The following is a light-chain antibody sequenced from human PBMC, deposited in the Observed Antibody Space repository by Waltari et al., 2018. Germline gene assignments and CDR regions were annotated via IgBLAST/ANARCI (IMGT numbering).Light chain of an antibody. J-gene: IGLJ2*01. V-gene: IGLV1-40*01. Sequence: QSVLTQPPSVSGAPGQRVTISCTGSSSNIGAGYAVHWYQQLPGTAPKLLIYGNSNRPSGVPDRFSGSKSGTSASLAITGLQAEDEADYYCQSYDSSLRVFGGGTKLTVL. CDR2: GNS. CDR1: SSNIGAGYA. CDR3: QSYDSSLRV.